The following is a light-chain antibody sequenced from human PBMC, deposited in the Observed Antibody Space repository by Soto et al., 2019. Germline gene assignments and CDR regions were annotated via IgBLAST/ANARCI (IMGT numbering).Light chain of an antibody. Sequence: DIQFTQSPSFLSASVGDRVTITCRASQGISSYLAWYQQKPGEAPKLLIYAASTLQSGVPSRFSGSGSGTEFTLTISSLQPEDIATYYCQQLNSYVTFGPGTKVDIK. J-gene: IGKJ3*01. V-gene: IGKV1-9*01. CDR3: QQLNSYVT. CDR1: QGISSY. CDR2: AAS.